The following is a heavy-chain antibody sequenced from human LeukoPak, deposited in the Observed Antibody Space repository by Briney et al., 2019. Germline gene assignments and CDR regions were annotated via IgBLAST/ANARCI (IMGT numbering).Heavy chain of an antibody. V-gene: IGHV3-43*01. Sequence: GGSLRLSCAASGFTFDDYTMHWVRQAPGKGLEWVSLISWDGGSTYYADSVKGRFTISRDNSKNSLYLQMNSLRAEDTALYYCAKEIGAAAGNYYYYGMDVWGQGTTVTVSS. D-gene: IGHD6-13*01. CDR3: AKEIGAAAGNYYYYGMDV. CDR1: GFTFDDYT. J-gene: IGHJ6*02. CDR2: ISWDGGST.